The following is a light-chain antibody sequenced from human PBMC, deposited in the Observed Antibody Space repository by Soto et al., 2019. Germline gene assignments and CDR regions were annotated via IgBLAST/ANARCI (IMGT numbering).Light chain of an antibody. Sequence: DIQLTQSSSFLSASVGDRLTITCRASQDIRSSLAWYQQKPGKAPNLLIYTVSTLQSGVPSRFSGSRSGTVFTLTISSLQPADFATYYCQQFNSSPYSFGGGTKVEI. CDR1: QDIRSS. CDR3: QQFNSSPYS. CDR2: TVS. V-gene: IGKV1-9*01. J-gene: IGKJ4*01.